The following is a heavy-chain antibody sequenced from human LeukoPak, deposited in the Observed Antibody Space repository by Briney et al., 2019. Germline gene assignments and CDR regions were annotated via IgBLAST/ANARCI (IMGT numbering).Heavy chain of an antibody. V-gene: IGHV1-58*02. CDR3: AADLNYYDSSGSGDY. Sequence: TSVKVSCKASEFTFTSSAMQWVRQARGQRLEWIEWIVVGSGNTNYAQKFQERVTITRDMSTSTAYMELTSLRSEDTAVYYCAADLNYYDSSGSGDYWGQGTLVTVSS. J-gene: IGHJ4*02. D-gene: IGHD3-22*01. CDR1: EFTFTSSA. CDR2: IVVGSGNT.